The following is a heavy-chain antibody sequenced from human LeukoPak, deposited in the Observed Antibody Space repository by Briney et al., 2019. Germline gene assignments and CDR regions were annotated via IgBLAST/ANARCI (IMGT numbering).Heavy chain of an antibody. J-gene: IGHJ6*03. CDR1: GGSISNYY. Sequence: SETLSLTCTVSGGSISNYYWSWIRQPAGKGLEWIGRMYTSENTTYNPSLKSRVTISVDTSKNQFSLKLSSVTAADTAVYYCARVRNSSPYYYYYYMDVRGKGTTVTVSS. CDR2: MYTSENT. D-gene: IGHD6-19*01. CDR3: ARVRNSSPYYYYYYMDV. V-gene: IGHV4-4*07.